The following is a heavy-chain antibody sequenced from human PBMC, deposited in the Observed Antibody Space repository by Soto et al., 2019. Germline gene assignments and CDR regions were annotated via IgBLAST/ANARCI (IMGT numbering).Heavy chain of an antibody. V-gene: IGHV3-21*06. D-gene: IGHD3-10*01. J-gene: IGHJ4*02. CDR1: GFTFSSST. CDR3: ARDIGEMSAV. CDR2: TSSSSSYI. Sequence: GGSLRLSCTGSGFTFSSSTMTWVRQGPGKGLEWVSSTSSSSSYIYFADSLKGRFTISRDSAKNSLYLQMNSLRAEDTAVYYCARDIGEMSAVWGQGTQVTAPQ.